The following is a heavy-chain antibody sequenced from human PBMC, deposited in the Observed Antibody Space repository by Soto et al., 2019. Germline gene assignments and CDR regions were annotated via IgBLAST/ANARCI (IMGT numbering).Heavy chain of an antibody. Sequence: QVQLQQWGAGLLKPSETLSLTCAVYGGSFSGYYWSWIRQPPGKGLEWIGEINHSGSTNYNPSLKSRVTISVDTSKNQFSLKLSPVTAADTAVYYCARFGITIFGVGLWDYFDYWGQGTLVTVSS. J-gene: IGHJ4*02. D-gene: IGHD3-3*01. CDR3: ARFGITIFGVGLWDYFDY. V-gene: IGHV4-34*01. CDR1: GGSFSGYY. CDR2: INHSGST.